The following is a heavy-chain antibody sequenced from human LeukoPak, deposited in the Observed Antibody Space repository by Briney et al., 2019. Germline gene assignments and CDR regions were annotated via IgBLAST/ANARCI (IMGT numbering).Heavy chain of an antibody. D-gene: IGHD1-26*01. Sequence: GGSLRLSCAACGFTFSSYWMSWVRQAPGKGLEWVANIKQDGSEKYYVDSVKGRFTISRDNAKNSLYLQMNSLRAEDTAVYYCARAFRYSGSPRGWFDPWGQGTLVTVSS. CDR3: ARAFRYSGSPRGWFDP. CDR1: GFTFSSYW. CDR2: IKQDGSEK. V-gene: IGHV3-7*01. J-gene: IGHJ5*02.